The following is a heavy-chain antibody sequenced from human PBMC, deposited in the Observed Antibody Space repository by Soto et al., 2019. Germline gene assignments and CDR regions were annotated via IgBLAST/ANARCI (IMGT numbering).Heavy chain of an antibody. D-gene: IGHD6-25*01. J-gene: IGHJ6*03. CDR1: GGSFSGYY. V-gene: IGHV4-34*01. Sequence: SETLSLTCAVYGGSFSGYYWSWIRQPPGKGLEWIGEINHSGSTNYNPSLKSRVTILVDTSQNKLSLKLSSVTAADTAVYYCARGQREGSGAYRYYYYYYMDVWGKGTTVTVSS. CDR2: INHSGST. CDR3: ARGQREGSGAYRYYYYYYMDV.